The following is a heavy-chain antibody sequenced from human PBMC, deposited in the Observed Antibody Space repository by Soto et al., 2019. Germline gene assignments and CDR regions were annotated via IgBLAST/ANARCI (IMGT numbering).Heavy chain of an antibody. J-gene: IGHJ4*02. Sequence: EVQLVESGGGLVQPGGSLRLSCAASGFPFSSYAMNWVRQAPGKGLEWVSYINSGSSTIYYADSAKGRFTISRDNAKNSLYLQINSLRDEDTAVYFCVRDRGYTGYDLQYWGQGALVAVSS. CDR3: VRDRGYTGYDLQY. V-gene: IGHV3-48*02. CDR2: INSGSSTI. D-gene: IGHD5-12*01. CDR1: GFPFSSYA.